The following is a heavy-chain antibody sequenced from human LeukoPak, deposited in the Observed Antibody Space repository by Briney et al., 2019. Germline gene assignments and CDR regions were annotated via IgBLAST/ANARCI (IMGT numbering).Heavy chain of an antibody. D-gene: IGHD6-13*01. CDR1: GGSISNFF. J-gene: IGHJ4*02. CDR3: ARGIFTGYSSSWSWGGLDY. CDR2: IYYSGST. Sequence: SETLSLTCTVSGGSISNFFWSWIRQPPGKGLECIGSIYYSGSTDYNPSLKSRVTISVDTSKNQFSLNLNSVTAADTAVYYCARGIFTGYSSSWSWGGLDYWGQGTLVTVSS. V-gene: IGHV4-59*01.